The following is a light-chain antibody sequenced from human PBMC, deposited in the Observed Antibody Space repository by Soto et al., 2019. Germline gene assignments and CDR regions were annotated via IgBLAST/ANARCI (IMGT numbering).Light chain of an antibody. Sequence: EIVMTQSPATLSVSPGERATLSCRASQSVSSNLAWYQQKPGQAPRLLIYGASTRATGIPDRFSGSGSGTEFNLTISSLQSEDFAVYYCQQYDSWPWTFGQGTKLEIK. V-gene: IGKV3-15*01. CDR3: QQYDSWPWT. CDR2: GAS. J-gene: IGKJ1*01. CDR1: QSVSSN.